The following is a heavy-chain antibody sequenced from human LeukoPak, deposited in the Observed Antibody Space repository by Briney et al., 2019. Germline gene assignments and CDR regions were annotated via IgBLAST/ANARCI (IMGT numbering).Heavy chain of an antibody. CDR1: GGSISSYY. J-gene: IGHJ3*02. CDR3: ARALKWLVVPVSWRVKDAFDI. V-gene: IGHV4-59*12. CDR2: IHFSGST. D-gene: IGHD6-19*01. Sequence: PSETLSLTCTVSGGSISSYYWSWIRQPPGKGLEWIGYIHFSGSTSYNPPLKSRVTISADTSKNQFSLKLSSVTAADTAVYYCARALKWLVVPVSWRVKDAFDIWGQGTMVTVSS.